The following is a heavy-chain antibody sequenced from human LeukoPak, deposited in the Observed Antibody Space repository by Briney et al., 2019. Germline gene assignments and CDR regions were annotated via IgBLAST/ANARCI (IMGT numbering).Heavy chain of an antibody. D-gene: IGHD4-23*01. V-gene: IGHV3-9*01. Sequence: GGSLRLSCAASGFTFDDYAIHWVRQAPGKGLEWVSGISWNSGDIAYAESVKGRFTISRDNAKKSLYLQMNSLRPEDTALYYCAKDIGGGNSGHNYYGMDVWGQGTTVTVSS. CDR3: AKDIGGGNSGHNYYGMDV. J-gene: IGHJ6*02. CDR2: ISWNSGDI. CDR1: GFTFDDYA.